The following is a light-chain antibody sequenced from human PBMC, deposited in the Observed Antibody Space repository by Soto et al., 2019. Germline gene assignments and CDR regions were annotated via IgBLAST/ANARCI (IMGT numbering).Light chain of an antibody. CDR3: SSYAGSKGLV. Sequence: QSVLTQPPSASGSPGQSVTISCTGTSSDVGGYNYVSWYQQHPGKAPKLMIYEVSKRPSGVPDRFSGSKSGNTASLTVSGLQAEDEADYYCSSYAGSKGLVFGGGTQLTVL. CDR2: EVS. J-gene: IGLJ2*01. V-gene: IGLV2-8*01. CDR1: SSDVGGYNY.